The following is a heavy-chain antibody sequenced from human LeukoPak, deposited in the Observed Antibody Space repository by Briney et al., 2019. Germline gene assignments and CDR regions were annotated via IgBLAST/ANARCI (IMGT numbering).Heavy chain of an antibody. CDR3: ARMAIAAAGTGFDY. V-gene: IGHV3-21*01. CDR2: ISSSSSYI. Sequence: GGSLRLSCAASGFTFSSYSMNWVRQAPGKGLEWVSSISSSSSYIYYADSVKGRFTISRDNAKNSLYLQMNSLRAGDTAVYYCARMAIAAAGTGFDYWGQGTLVTVSS. J-gene: IGHJ4*02. CDR1: GFTFSSYS. D-gene: IGHD6-13*01.